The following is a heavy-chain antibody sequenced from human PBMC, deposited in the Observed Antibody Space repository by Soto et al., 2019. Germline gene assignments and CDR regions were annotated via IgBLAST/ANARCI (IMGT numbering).Heavy chain of an antibody. J-gene: IGHJ4*02. Sequence: EVQLVESGGGLVKPGGSLRLSCAASGFTFSSYSMNWVRQAPGKGLEWVSSISSSSSYIYYADSVKGRFTISRDNAKNSLYLQMNSLRAEDTAVYYCARESPAAAGTGFDYWGQGTLVTVSS. V-gene: IGHV3-21*01. D-gene: IGHD6-13*01. CDR1: GFTFSSYS. CDR2: ISSSSSYI. CDR3: ARESPAAAGTGFDY.